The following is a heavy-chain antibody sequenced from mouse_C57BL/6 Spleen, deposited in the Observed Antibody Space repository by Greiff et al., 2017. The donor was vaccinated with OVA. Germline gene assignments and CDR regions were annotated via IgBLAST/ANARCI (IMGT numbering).Heavy chain of an antibody. CDR3: ARETTVVARDYFDH. Sequence: QVQLQQSGAELVKPGASVKISCKASGYTFTDYYINWVKQRPGQGLEWIGKIGPGSGSTYYNEKFKGKATLTAEKSSSTAYMQLSSLTSEYSAVYFCARETTVVARDYFDHWGQGATLTVSS. D-gene: IGHD1-1*01. CDR1: GYTFTDYY. J-gene: IGHJ2*01. CDR2: IGPGSGST. V-gene: IGHV1-77*01.